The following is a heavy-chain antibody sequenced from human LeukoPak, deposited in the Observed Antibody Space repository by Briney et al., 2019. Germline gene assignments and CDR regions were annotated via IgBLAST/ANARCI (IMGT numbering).Heavy chain of an antibody. CDR1: GGSIINYY. V-gene: IGHV4-59*08. Sequence: SETLSLTRTVSGGSIINYYWSWIRQPAGKGLEWIGYILYSGTTNYNPSLKSRVTISLDTSKNQFSLMVNSVTATDTAVYFCAGQQLERGEDHWGQGALVIVSS. D-gene: IGHD1-1*01. CDR3: AGQQLERGEDH. CDR2: ILYSGTT. J-gene: IGHJ4*02.